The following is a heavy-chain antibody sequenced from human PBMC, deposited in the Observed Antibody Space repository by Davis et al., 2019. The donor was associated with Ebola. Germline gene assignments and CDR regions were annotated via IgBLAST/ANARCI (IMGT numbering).Heavy chain of an antibody. V-gene: IGHV5-10-1*01. CDR2: IDPSDSYT. CDR1: GYSFTSYW. Sequence: GESLKISCKGSGYSFTSYWISWVRQMPGKGLEWMGRIDPSDSYTNYSPSFQGHVTISADKSISTDYLQWSSLKASDTAMYYCARRGTMGAIRDDYWGQGTLVTVSS. D-gene: IGHD1-26*01. CDR3: ARRGTMGAIRDDY. J-gene: IGHJ4*02.